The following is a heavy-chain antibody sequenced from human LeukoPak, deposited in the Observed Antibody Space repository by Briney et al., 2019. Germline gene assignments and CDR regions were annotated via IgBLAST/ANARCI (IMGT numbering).Heavy chain of an antibody. J-gene: IGHJ4*02. D-gene: IGHD4-23*01. CDR2: IYSGGST. V-gene: IGHV3-66*02. Sequence: AGTLRLTCAASGFTISSSYMNWVRPAQGQGLEWVSVIYSGGSTYYADSVKGRFTISRDNSQNTLYLQMNTRRAEDTAVYYCGRTVVTYFFDFWGQGTLVTVSS. CDR1: GFTISSSY. CDR3: GRTVVTYFFDF.